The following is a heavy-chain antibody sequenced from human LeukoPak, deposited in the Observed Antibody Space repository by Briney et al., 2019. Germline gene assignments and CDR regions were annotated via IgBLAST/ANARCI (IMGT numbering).Heavy chain of an antibody. D-gene: IGHD5-12*01. V-gene: IGHV3-15*01. CDR2: IKSKADGETT. CDR3: ISDIPPPRGYDYPFDY. J-gene: IGHJ4*02. Sequence: PGGSLRLSCAASGFTFNTAWMSWVRQAPGKGLECVGRIKSKADGETTEYAAPVKGRFTISRDDSKNTLYLQMNSLKSEDTAVYYCISDIPPPRGYDYPFDYWGQGALVTVSS. CDR1: GFTFNTAW.